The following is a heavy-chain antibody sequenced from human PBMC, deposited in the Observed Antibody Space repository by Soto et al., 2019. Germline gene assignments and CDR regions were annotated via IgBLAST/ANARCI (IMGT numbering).Heavy chain of an antibody. J-gene: IGHJ4*02. CDR3: ARGSYYYDSSGHYHY. CDR2: IYYSGST. D-gene: IGHD3-22*01. V-gene: IGHV4-30-4*01. CDR1: GGSISSGDYY. Sequence: SETLSLTCTVSGGSISSGDYYWSWIRQPPGKGLEWIGYIYYSGSTYYNPSLKSRVTISVDTSKNQFSLKLSSVTAADTAVYYFARGSYYYDSSGHYHYWGQGTLVNVSS.